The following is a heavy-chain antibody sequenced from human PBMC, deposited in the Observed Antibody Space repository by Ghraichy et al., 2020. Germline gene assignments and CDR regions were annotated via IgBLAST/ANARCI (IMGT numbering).Heavy chain of an antibody. CDR3: ARGRGYSGSDYYYGMDV. CDR1: GGSFSGYY. V-gene: IGHV4-34*01. CDR2: INHSGST. D-gene: IGHD5-12*01. J-gene: IGHJ6*02. Sequence: SETLSLTCAVYGGSFSGYYWSWIRQPPGKGLEWIGEINHSGSTNYNPSLKSRVTISVDTSKNQFSLKLSSGTAADTAVYYCARGRGYSGSDYYYGMDVWGQGTTVTVSS.